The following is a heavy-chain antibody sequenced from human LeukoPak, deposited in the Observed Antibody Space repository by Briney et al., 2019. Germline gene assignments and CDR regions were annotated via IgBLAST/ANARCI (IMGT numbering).Heavy chain of an antibody. V-gene: IGHV3-7*01. CDR2: INEDGSEK. CDR3: ARVKAIG. D-gene: IGHD3-10*01. Sequence: GGSLRLSCAATGSAFRTKWMNWVRQAPGKGLEWVVSINEDGSEKYYVDSVKGRFTVSRDNARNSLYLQMNNLRVDDTAVYFCARVKAIGWGQGTLVTVSS. CDR1: GSAFRTKW. J-gene: IGHJ4*02.